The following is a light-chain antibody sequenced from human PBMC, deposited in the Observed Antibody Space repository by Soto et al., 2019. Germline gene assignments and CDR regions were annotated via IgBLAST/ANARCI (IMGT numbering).Light chain of an antibody. J-gene: IGKJ4*01. CDR1: QGISSW. CDR3: QQANSFPFT. V-gene: IGKV1-12*01. CDR2: AAT. Sequence: DIQMTQSPSSVSASVGDRVTITCRASQGISSWLAWYQRKPGKATKLLIYAATSLQSGVPASFSGSGSGPEFTRTISSLQSEDFATYYCQQANSFPFTVGGGTEVEI.